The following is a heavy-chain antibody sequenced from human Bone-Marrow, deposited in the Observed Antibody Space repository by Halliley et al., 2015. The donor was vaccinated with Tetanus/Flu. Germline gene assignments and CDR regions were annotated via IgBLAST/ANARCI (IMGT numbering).Heavy chain of an antibody. CDR2: IKQEGSET. Sequence: IKQEGSETYYVDSVKGRFTISRDNAKNSLYMEMNSLRVEDTAVYYCAREGGRWQEPPDSPFDRWGQGTLVTVSS. J-gene: IGHJ4*02. CDR3: AREGGRWQEPPDSPFDR. V-gene: IGHV3-7*03. D-gene: IGHD1-26*01.